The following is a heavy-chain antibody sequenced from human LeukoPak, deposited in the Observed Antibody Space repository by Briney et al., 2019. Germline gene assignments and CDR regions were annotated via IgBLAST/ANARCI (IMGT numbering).Heavy chain of an antibody. CDR2: IYYNGST. Sequence: PSETLSLTCTVSGGSISSYYWSWIRQPPGKGLEWIGYIYYNGSTNYNPSLKSRVTISVDTSKNQFSLKLSSVTAADTAVYYCARVDRTGRPDYWGQGTLVTVSS. V-gene: IGHV4-59*01. D-gene: IGHD3-10*01. CDR1: GGSISSYY. J-gene: IGHJ4*02. CDR3: ARVDRTGRPDY.